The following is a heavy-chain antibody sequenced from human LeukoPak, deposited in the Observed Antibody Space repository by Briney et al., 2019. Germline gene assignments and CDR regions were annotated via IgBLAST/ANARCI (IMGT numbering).Heavy chain of an antibody. CDR1: GFTFSSYA. V-gene: IGHV3-23*01. Sequence: GGSLRLSCAASGFTFSSYAMSWVRQAPGKGLEWVSGISGSGGSTYYADSVKGRFTISRNNSKNTLYRQMNSLRAEVAAVYYCAKEWSLVLTSSFDYWGRGTLVTVSS. D-gene: IGHD3-3*01. CDR3: AKEWSLVLTSSFDY. J-gene: IGHJ4*02. CDR2: ISGSGGST.